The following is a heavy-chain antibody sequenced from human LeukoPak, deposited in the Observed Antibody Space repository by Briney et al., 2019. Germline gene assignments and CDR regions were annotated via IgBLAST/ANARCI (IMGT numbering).Heavy chain of an antibody. D-gene: IGHD3-16*02. V-gene: IGHV4-59*01. CDR3: ARVIEEYAGQDAFDI. Sequence: PSETLSLTCSVSGGSISGYYWSWIRQPPGKGLEWIGYIYYSGSTNYNPSLKSRVTISVDTSKNQFSLKLSSVTAADTAVYYCARVIEEYAGQDAFDIWGQGTMVTVSS. CDR1: GGSISGYY. CDR2: IYYSGST. J-gene: IGHJ3*02.